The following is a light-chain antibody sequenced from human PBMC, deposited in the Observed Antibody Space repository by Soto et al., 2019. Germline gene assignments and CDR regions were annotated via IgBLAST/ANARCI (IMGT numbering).Light chain of an antibody. Sequence: QSVLTQPASVSGSPGQSITISCTGTSNDVGGYNYVSWYQQHPGKAPKLIISDVSNRPSGVSNRFSGSKSGNTASLTISGLQAEDEADYYCSSYTSTSTRVFGGGTQLTVL. CDR3: SSYTSTSTRV. CDR1: SNDVGGYNY. J-gene: IGLJ2*01. V-gene: IGLV2-14*01. CDR2: DVS.